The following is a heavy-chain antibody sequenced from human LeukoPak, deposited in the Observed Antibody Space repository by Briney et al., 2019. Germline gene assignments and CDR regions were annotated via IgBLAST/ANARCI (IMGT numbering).Heavy chain of an antibody. Sequence: GGSLRLSCAASGFTFSSYWMTWVRQAPGKGLEWVANIKQDGSEKYYVDSVKGRFTISRDNAKNSLYLQMNSLRAEDTAVYYCARDHYYDSSGYFDAFDIWGQGTMVTVSS. V-gene: IGHV3-7*01. CDR2: IKQDGSEK. J-gene: IGHJ3*02. D-gene: IGHD3-22*01. CDR1: GFTFSSYW. CDR3: ARDHYYDSSGYFDAFDI.